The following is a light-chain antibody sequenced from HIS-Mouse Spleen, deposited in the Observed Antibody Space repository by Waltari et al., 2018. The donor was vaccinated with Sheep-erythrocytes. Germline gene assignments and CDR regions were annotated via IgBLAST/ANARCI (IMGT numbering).Light chain of an antibody. CDR3: CSYAGSSTPWV. CDR1: SSAVGGYNY. Sequence: QSALTQPRSVSGSPGQSVTISCTGTSSAVGGYNYVSWYQQHPGKAPKLMIYEGSKRPSGVSNRFSGSKSGNTASLTISGLQAEDEADYYCCSYAGSSTPWVFGGGTKLTVL. J-gene: IGLJ3*02. V-gene: IGLV2-23*01. CDR2: EGS.